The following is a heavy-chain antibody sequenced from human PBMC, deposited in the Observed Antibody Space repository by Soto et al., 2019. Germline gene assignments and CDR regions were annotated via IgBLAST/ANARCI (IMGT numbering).Heavy chain of an antibody. D-gene: IGHD3-22*01. V-gene: IGHV3-7*04. J-gene: IGHJ4*02. CDR1: GFTFSGFW. Sequence: EVLVVESGGGLVQPGGSRGLSCEVSGFTFSGFWMSWFRQAPGKGLEWVANVNHGGSEKHYVDSVEGRFTISRDNAKNSLYLQMNSLRAEDTAVYYCARDRYYDRYWGPGTLVIVSS. CDR2: VNHGGSEK. CDR3: ARDRYYDRY.